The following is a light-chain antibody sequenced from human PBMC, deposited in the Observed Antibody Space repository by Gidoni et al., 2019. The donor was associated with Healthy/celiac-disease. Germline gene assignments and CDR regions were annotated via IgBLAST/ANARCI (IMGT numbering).Light chain of an antibody. V-gene: IGKV2-28*01. CDR2: LGS. CDR1: QRLLHSNGYNY. Sequence: DIVLTQSPLSLPVTPGEPASISCRSSQRLLHSNGYNYLDWYLQKPGQSPQLLIYLGSNRASGIPDRFSGSGAGTDFTMKISRVEGEDVGVYYCMQALQTPPTFGQGTRLEIK. J-gene: IGKJ5*01. CDR3: MQALQTPPT.